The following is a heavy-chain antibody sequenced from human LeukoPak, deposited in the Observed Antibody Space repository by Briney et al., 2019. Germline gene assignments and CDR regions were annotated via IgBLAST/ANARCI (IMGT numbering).Heavy chain of an antibody. D-gene: IGHD2-2*01. J-gene: IGHJ4*02. CDR1: GYSFTSGHY. CDR3: ARYCTSTTCILRGFDY. Sequence: SETLSLTCSVSGYSFTSGHYWGWIRQPPGKGLEWIANIYHTGSAHYNPSLKSRVTISVDTSENQFSLKLSSVTAADTAVYYCARYCTSTTCILRGFDYWGQGTLVTVSS. V-gene: IGHV4-38-2*01. CDR2: IYHTGSA.